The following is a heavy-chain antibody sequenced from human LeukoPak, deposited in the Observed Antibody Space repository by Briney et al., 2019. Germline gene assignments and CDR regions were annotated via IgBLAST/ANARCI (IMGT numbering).Heavy chain of an antibody. CDR1: GFTFSSYG. V-gene: IGHV3-30*18. CDR2: ISYDGSNK. J-gene: IGHJ4*02. Sequence: GGSLRLSCAASGFTFSSYGMHWVRQAPGKGLEWVAVISYDGSNKYYADSVKGRFTISRDNSKNTLYLQMNSLRAEDTAVYYCAKDSEYSGSQTTGYWGQGTLVTVSS. D-gene: IGHD1-26*01. CDR3: AKDSEYSGSQTTGY.